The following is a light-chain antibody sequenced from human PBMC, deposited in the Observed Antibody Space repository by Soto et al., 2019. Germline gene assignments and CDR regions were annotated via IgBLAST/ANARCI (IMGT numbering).Light chain of an antibody. J-gene: IGKJ1*01. V-gene: IGKV1-5*01. Sequence: DIQMTQSPSTLSASVGDRGTITCRASQSISSWLAWYQQKPGKAPKLLIYDASSLESGVPSRFSGSGSGTEFTLTISRLQPDDFATYSCQQYNSYSTFGQGTKVDIX. CDR2: DAS. CDR1: QSISSW. CDR3: QQYNSYST.